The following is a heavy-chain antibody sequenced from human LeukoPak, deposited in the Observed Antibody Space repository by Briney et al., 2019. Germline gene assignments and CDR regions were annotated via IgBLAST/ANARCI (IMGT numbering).Heavy chain of an antibody. CDR3: ARYGLLNISEINGFDI. Sequence: SETLSLTCAVYGGSFSGYYWSWIRQPPGKGLEWIGSMYYSGSTYYNPSIKSRVTISLDTSENQFSLKLTSVTAADTAVYYCARYGLLNISEINGFDIWGQGTMVTVSS. CDR1: GGSFSGYY. CDR2: MYYSGST. V-gene: IGHV4-34*01. J-gene: IGHJ3*02. D-gene: IGHD2/OR15-2a*01.